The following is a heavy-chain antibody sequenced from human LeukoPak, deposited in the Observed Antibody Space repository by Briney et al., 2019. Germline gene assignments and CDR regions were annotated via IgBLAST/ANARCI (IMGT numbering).Heavy chain of an antibody. Sequence: NPGGSLRLSCAASGFTFSSYSMNWVRQAPGKGLEWVSSISSSSSYIYYADSVKGRFTISRDNAKNSLYLQMNSLRAEDTAVYYCAREPTYTSSWYATCDYWGQGIQVTVSS. D-gene: IGHD6-13*01. V-gene: IGHV3-21*01. CDR3: AREPTYTSSWYATCDY. CDR2: ISSSSSYI. J-gene: IGHJ4*02. CDR1: GFTFSSYS.